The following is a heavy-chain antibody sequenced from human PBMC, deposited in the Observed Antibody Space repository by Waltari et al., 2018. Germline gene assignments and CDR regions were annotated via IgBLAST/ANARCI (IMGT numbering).Heavy chain of an antibody. V-gene: IGHV1-69*12. CDR1: GGPFRSSA. CDR2: IIPIFGKA. Sequence: QVQLVQSGAEVKKPGSSVKVSCKASGGPFRSSASSWVRQATGQELEWMGGIIPIFGKANYAQKFQGRVTITADESTSTAYMELSSLRSEDTAVYYCAREAYYYDSSGYYYDAFDIWGQGTMVTVSS. D-gene: IGHD3-22*01. CDR3: AREAYYYDSSGYYYDAFDI. J-gene: IGHJ3*02.